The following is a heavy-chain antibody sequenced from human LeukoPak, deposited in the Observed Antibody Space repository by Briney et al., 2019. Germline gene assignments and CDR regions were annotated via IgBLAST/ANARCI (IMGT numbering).Heavy chain of an antibody. CDR3: ASGGYSSSWPLGY. V-gene: IGHV3-11*04. CDR1: GFTFSDYH. CDR2: ITTSGSTI. J-gene: IGHJ4*02. Sequence: GGSLRLSCAASGFTFSDYHMSWIRQAPGKGLEWVSHITTSGSTIYYADSVKGRFTISRDNAKNSLYLQMNSLRAEDTAVYYCASGGYSSSWPLGYWGQGTLVTVSS. D-gene: IGHD6-13*01.